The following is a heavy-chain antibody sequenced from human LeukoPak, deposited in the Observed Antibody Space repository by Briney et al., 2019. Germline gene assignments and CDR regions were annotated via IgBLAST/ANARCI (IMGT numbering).Heavy chain of an antibody. J-gene: IGHJ3*02. V-gene: IGHV3-21*01. CDR1: GFTFSTYS. CDR2: ISGSSSYI. CDR3: ARDLYIEIISAFDM. Sequence: GGSLRLSCAASGFTFSTYSMKWVRQGRGKGLEWVSSISGSSSYIYYADSVKGRFTISRDNTKNSLYLQMNGLRAEDTAVYYCARDLYIEIISAFDMWGQGTMVTVSS. D-gene: IGHD2-15*01.